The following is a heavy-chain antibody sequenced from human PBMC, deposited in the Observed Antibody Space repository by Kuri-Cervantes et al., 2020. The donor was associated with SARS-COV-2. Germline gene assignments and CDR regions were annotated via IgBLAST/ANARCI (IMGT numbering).Heavy chain of an antibody. J-gene: IGHJ4*02. Sequence: GESLKISCKGSGYSFTTYWIAWVRQTPGKGLEWVGIIYPGGSDTRYSPSFEAQVSISADNSVNTAYLQWISLKASDTAIYYCVRAVTGISNPYYLDYWGQGTLVTVSS. D-gene: IGHD1-14*01. V-gene: IGHV5-51*01. CDR3: VRAVTGISNPYYLDY. CDR1: GYSFTTYW. CDR2: IYPGGSDT.